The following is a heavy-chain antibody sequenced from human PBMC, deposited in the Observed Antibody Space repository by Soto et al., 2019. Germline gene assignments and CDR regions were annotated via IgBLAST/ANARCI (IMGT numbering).Heavy chain of an antibody. D-gene: IGHD6-13*01. J-gene: IGHJ5*02. CDR2: IYYSGST. CDR3: ARRIAAAGKGGWFDP. CDR1: GGSISSYY. V-gene: IGHV4-59*01. Sequence: SETLSLTCTVSGGSISSYYWSWIRQPPGKGLEWIGYIYYSGSTNYNPSLKSRVTISVDTSKNQFSLKLSSVTAADTAVYYCARRIAAAGKGGWFDPWGQGTLVTVYS.